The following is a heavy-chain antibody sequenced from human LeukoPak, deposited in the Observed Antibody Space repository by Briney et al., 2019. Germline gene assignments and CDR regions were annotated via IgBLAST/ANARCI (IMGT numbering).Heavy chain of an antibody. D-gene: IGHD3-22*01. Sequence: GGSLRLSCAASGFTFISYSMNWVRQAPGKGLEWVSYISSSSSTIYYADSVKGRFTISRDNAKNSLYLQMNSLRAEDTAVYYCAREGYDSSGYRSYFDDWGQGTLVTVSS. CDR3: AREGYDSSGYRSYFDD. CDR2: ISSSSSTI. V-gene: IGHV3-48*01. CDR1: GFTFISYS. J-gene: IGHJ4*02.